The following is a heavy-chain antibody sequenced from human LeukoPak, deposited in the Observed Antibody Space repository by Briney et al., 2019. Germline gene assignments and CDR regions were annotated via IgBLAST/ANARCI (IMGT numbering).Heavy chain of an antibody. D-gene: IGHD5-24*01. CDR3: ATLSRYHSDGYSSRDYNAY. J-gene: IGHJ4*02. CDR1: GYTFTGYN. V-gene: IGHV1-2*02. CDR2: IAPSNGVT. Sequence: GASVSVSCTPSGYTFTGYNMHWVRQAPGQGREWMGRIAPSNGVTEYAQKFSRRVNMTRDPSINTAYMELSSLRSDDTAIYYCATLSRYHSDGYSSRDYNAYWGQGTLVTVSS.